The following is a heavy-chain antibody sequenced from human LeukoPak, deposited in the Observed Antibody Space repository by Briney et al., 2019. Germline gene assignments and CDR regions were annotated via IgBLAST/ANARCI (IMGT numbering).Heavy chain of an antibody. J-gene: IGHJ3*02. CDR1: GFTFSSYG. CDR2: TWYDGSNK. Sequence: GGSLRLSCAASGFTFSSYGMHWVRQAPGKGLEWVAVTWYDGSNKYYEDSVKGRFTISRDNSKNTLYLQMNSLRAEDTAVYYCAKAMSIAARLSAFDIWGQGTMVTVSS. CDR3: AKAMSIAARLSAFDI. D-gene: IGHD6-6*01. V-gene: IGHV3-33*06.